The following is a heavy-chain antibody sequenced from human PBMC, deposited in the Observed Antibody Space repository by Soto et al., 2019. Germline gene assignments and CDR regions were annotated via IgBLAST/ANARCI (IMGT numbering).Heavy chain of an antibody. CDR1: AFAFSRSA. J-gene: IGHJ5*02. CDR3: AKGLSGSGAYQYFGP. D-gene: IGHD3-10*01. CDR2: ISGNGDRT. Sequence: EVQLLESGGGLVQPGGSLRLSCAASAFAFSRSAMSWVRQTPGKGLEWVSAISGNGDRTFYADSVKGRVTISRDNSKNTLYLEMSRLRVEDTAVYYCAKGLSGSGAYQYFGPWGQGTLVTVSS. V-gene: IGHV3-23*01.